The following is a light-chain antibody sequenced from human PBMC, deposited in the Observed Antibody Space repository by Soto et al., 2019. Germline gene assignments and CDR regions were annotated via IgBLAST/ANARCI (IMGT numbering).Light chain of an antibody. J-gene: IGLJ2*01. CDR1: SSNIGAGYD. CDR2: SSN. V-gene: IGLV1-44*01. CDR3: AAWDDSLNGPV. Sequence: QSVLTQPPSVSGAPGQRVTISCTGSSSNIGAGYDVHWYLQLPGAAPKLLIYSSNERPSGVPDRFSGSKSGTSASLAISGLQSEDEAEYYCAAWDDSLNGPVFGGGTKVTVL.